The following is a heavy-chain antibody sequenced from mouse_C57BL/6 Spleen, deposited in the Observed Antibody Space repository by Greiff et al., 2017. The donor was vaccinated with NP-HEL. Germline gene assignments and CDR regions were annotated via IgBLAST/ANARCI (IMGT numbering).Heavy chain of an antibody. CDR2: IYPGDGDT. J-gene: IGHJ4*01. CDR3: ARDHYYAMDY. V-gene: IGHV1-82*01. Sequence: VQLQQSGPELVKPGASVKISCKASGYAFSSSWMNWVQQRPGKGLEWIGRIYPGDGDTNYNGKFKGKATLTADKSSSTAYMQLSSLTSEDSAVYFCARDHYYAMDYWGQGTSVTVSS. CDR1: GYAFSSSW.